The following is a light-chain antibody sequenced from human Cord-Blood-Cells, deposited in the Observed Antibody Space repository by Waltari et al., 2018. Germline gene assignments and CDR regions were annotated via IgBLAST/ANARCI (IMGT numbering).Light chain of an antibody. CDR3: SSYTSSSTLV. CDR2: DVS. V-gene: IGLV2-14*01. CDR1: SSDVGGSNY. J-gene: IGLJ3*02. Sequence: QSALTQPASVSGSPGQSITISCTGTSSDVGGSNYVSWYQQHPGKAPKLMIYDVSKRTSGVSNRCSGSKSGNTASLTISGLQAEDEADYYCSSYTSSSTLVFGGGTKLTVL.